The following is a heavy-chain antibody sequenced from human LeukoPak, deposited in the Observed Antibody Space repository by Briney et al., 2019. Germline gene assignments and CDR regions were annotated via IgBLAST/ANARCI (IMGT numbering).Heavy chain of an antibody. V-gene: IGHV3-23*01. Sequence: GGSLRLSCAASGFTFSNYAMSWVRQAPGKGLEWVSAISGSGAGTYYADSVKGRFTISRDTSKNTLYLQMNSLRAEDTAIYYCAKDYSGSYYLIDFWGQGTLVTVSS. J-gene: IGHJ4*02. CDR3: AKDYSGSYYLIDF. CDR2: ISGSGAGT. CDR1: GFTFSNYA. D-gene: IGHD1-26*01.